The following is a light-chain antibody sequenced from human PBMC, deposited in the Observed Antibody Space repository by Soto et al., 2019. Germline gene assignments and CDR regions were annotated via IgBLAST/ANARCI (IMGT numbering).Light chain of an antibody. CDR1: QIVSSSY. CDR2: GAS. CDR3: QQRTSWPPT. V-gene: IGKV3D-20*02. Sequence: EIVLTQSPGTLSLSPGERATLSCRASQIVSSSYLAWYQQKPGQAPRLLIYGASSRATGIPDRFSGSGSGTDFTLTISRLEPEDFAVYYCQQRTSWPPTFGQGTKLEIK. J-gene: IGKJ2*01.